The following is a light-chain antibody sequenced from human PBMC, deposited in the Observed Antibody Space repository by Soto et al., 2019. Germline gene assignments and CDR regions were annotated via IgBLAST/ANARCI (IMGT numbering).Light chain of an antibody. CDR3: HQYNDNWT. J-gene: IGKJ1*01. CDR1: QSISSW. CDR2: KAS. V-gene: IGKV1-5*03. Sequence: DIQMTQSPSTLSASVGDRVTITCRDSQSISSWLAWHQQKPGKAPRLLIYKASNLESGVPSRFSGSGSGTEFTLTITSLQPDDSATYYCHQYNDNWTFGQGTKVEIK.